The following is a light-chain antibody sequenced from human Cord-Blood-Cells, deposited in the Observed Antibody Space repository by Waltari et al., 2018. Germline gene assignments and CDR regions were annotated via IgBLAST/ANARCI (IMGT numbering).Light chain of an antibody. V-gene: IGKV3-11*01. CDR1: QGVSSY. CDR3: QQRSNWPLT. CDR2: DAS. Sequence: EIVLTQSPATLSLSPGERATLSCRASQGVSSYLAWYQQKPGQAPRLLIYDASSRATGIPARFSGSGSWTDFTLTISSLEPEDFAVYYCQQRSNWPLTFGGGTKVEIK. J-gene: IGKJ4*01.